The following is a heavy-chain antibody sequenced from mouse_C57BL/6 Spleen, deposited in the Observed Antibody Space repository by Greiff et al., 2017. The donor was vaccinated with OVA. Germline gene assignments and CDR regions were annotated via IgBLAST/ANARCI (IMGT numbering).Heavy chain of an antibody. Sequence: QVQLQQSGAELVRPGSSVKLSCKASYFAFMASAMHWVKHSPGHGLEWIGSFTMYSDATEYSENFNGKATLTANTSSSTAYMELSSLTSEDSAVYDCAGGTDYAMDYWGQGTSVTVCS. V-gene: IGHV1-49*01. D-gene: IGHD3-3*01. CDR3: AGGTDYAMDY. CDR1: YFAFMASA. J-gene: IGHJ4*01. CDR2: FTMYSDAT.